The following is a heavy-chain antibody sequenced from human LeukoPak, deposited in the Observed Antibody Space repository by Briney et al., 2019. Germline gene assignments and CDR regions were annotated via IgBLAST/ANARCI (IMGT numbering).Heavy chain of an antibody. CDR1: GFTFSSYA. CDR3: ARDKVAAARTGFFDY. Sequence: GGSLRLSCAASGFTFSSYAMHWVRQAPGKGLEWVAVISYDGSNKYYADSVKGRFTISRDNSKNTLYLQMNSLRAEDTAVYYCARDKVAAARTGFFDYWGQGTLVTVSS. V-gene: IGHV3-30*04. J-gene: IGHJ4*02. D-gene: IGHD6-6*01. CDR2: ISYDGSNK.